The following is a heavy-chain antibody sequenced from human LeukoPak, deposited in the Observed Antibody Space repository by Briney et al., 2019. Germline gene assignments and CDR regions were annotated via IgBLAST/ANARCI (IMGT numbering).Heavy chain of an antibody. V-gene: IGHV1-8*02. CDR1: GYTFTSYD. D-gene: IGHD2-2*01. J-gene: IGHJ5*02. CDR2: MNPNSGNT. Sequence: ASVKVSCKTSGYTFTSYDINWVRQATGQGLEWMGWMNPNSGNTGYAQKFQGRVTMTRNTSISTAYMELSSLRSEDTAVYYCARDQVVVVPAAEDNWFDPWGQGTLVTVSS. CDR3: ARDQVVVVPAAEDNWFDP.